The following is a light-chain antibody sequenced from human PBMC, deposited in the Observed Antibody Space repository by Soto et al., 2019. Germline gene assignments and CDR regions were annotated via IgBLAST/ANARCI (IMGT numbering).Light chain of an antibody. CDR3: QQYGSSGT. J-gene: IGKJ1*01. CDR1: QSITTW. CDR2: DVS. Sequence: DIQMTQSPSTVSAYVGDSVTITCRASQSITTWLAWYQQRPGKAPKLLIYDVSSLQSGVPSRFSGSGSGTEFTLTISSLQPEDFAVYYCQQYGSSGTFGQGTKVDIK. V-gene: IGKV1-5*01.